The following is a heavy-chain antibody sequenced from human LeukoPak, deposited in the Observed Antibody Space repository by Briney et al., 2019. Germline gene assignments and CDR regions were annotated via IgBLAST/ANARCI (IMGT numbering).Heavy chain of an antibody. Sequence: GGSLRLSCAPSGFTFSSYWMSWVRQAPGKGLEWVANIKQDGSEKCYVDSVKGRFTISRDNGKNSLYLQMNSLRAEDTAVYYCARKAYGLDVWGKGTTVTVSS. V-gene: IGHV3-7*03. CDR1: GFTFSSYW. CDR2: IKQDGSEK. CDR3: ARKAYGLDV. J-gene: IGHJ6*04.